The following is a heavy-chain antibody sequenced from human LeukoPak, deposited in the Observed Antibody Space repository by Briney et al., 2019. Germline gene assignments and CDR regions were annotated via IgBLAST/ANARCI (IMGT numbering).Heavy chain of an antibody. CDR3: AKAVGYSSGWPRFDY. D-gene: IGHD6-19*01. V-gene: IGHV3-23*01. CDR1: GFTFSSYA. CDR2: ISGSGSST. Sequence: GGSLRLSCAASGFTFSSYAMSWVRQAPGKGLEWVSAISGSGSSTYFADSVKGRVTISRDNSKNTLYLQMNSLRVEDTAVYYCAKAVGYSSGWPRFDYWGQGTLVTVSS. J-gene: IGHJ4*02.